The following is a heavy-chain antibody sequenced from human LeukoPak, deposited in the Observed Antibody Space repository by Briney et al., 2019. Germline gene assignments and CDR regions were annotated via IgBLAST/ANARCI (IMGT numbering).Heavy chain of an antibody. Sequence: SQTLSLTCTVSGGSISSGGYYWSWIRQPPGKGLEWIGYIYHSGSTYYNPSLKSRVTISVDRSKNQFSLKLSSVTAADTAVYYCAKLRSSELAYYYYYMDVWGKGTTVTVSS. CDR1: GGSISSGGYY. CDR3: AKLRSSELAYYYYYMDV. CDR2: IYHSGST. J-gene: IGHJ6*03. D-gene: IGHD6-19*01. V-gene: IGHV4-30-2*01.